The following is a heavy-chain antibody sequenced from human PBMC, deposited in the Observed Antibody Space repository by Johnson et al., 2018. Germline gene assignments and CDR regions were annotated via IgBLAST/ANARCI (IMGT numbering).Heavy chain of an antibody. V-gene: IGHV3-23*01. CDR1: GFTFSSYA. CDR3: AKVSSYYYYYMDV. J-gene: IGHJ6*03. CDR2: ISGSGGST. Sequence: EVQLLESGGGLVKPGGSLRLSCAASGFTFSSYAMRWVRQAPGKGLEWVSAISGSGGSTYYADSVKGRFTISRDNSKNTLYLQMNSLRAEDTAVYYCAKVSSYYYYYMDVWGKGTTVTVSS.